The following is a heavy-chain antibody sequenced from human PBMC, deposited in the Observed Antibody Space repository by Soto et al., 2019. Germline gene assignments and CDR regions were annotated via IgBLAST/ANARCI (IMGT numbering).Heavy chain of an antibody. J-gene: IGHJ6*02. D-gene: IGHD1-26*01. V-gene: IGHV4-59*08. CDR3: VRQGIGALHGLVDV. Sequence: QVQLQASGPGLVNPSDTLSLTCTVSGDSIGTYNWGWIRQPPGKRLEWIGYIYSNGGTSYNPALKSRVTIAADTSTKQFSLRLSSVTAADTAVYYCVRQGIGALHGLVDVWGQGTTVTGSS. CDR2: IYSNGGT. CDR1: GDSIGTYN.